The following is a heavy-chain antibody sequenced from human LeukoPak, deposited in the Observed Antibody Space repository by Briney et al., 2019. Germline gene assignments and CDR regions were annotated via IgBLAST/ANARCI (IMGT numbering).Heavy chain of an antibody. CDR1: GYTFTGYY. V-gene: IGHV1-2*02. CDR2: INPNSGGT. J-gene: IGHJ3*02. Sequence: GASVTVSFTSSGYTFTGYYMHWVRQAPGQGLEWMGWINPNSGGTNYAQKFQGRVTMTRDTSITTAYMELSRLSSDDTAVYYCARDRGYCSGGSCLRAAAFDIWGQGTMVTVSS. D-gene: IGHD2-15*01. CDR3: ARDRGYCSGGSCLRAAAFDI.